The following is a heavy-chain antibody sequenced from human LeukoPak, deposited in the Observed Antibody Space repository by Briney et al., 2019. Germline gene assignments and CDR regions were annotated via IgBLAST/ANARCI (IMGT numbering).Heavy chain of an antibody. Sequence: SETLSLTCVAYGGSLSGYYWTWIRQPPGKGLEWIGEVTHRGSTNYNPSLKSRATLSVDTSKNQFSLKLRFVTAADTAKYYCARGLGNDAGAAFDYWGQGLLVTVSS. CDR1: GGSLSGYY. CDR2: VTHRGST. J-gene: IGHJ4*02. D-gene: IGHD1-1*01. CDR3: ARGLGNDAGAAFDY. V-gene: IGHV4-34*01.